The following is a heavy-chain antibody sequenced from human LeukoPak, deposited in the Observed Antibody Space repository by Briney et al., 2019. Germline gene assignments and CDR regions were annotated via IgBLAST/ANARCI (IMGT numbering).Heavy chain of an antibody. Sequence: GGSLRLSCVASGFMVNDHAMHWVRQTPGKGLEWVAGVFWNGVDKGYADSVKGRFTIFRDNAKNSMYLQMNSLRIEDTALYYCSKDISAGGLDVWGPGTPVTVSS. CDR3: SKDISAGGLDV. CDR1: GFMVNDHA. CDR2: VFWNGVDK. V-gene: IGHV3-9*01. D-gene: IGHD3-16*02. J-gene: IGHJ6*02.